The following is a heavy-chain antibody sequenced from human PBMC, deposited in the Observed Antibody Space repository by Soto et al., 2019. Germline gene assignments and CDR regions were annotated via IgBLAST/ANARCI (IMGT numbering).Heavy chain of an antibody. CDR2: IYYSGST. Sequence: PSETLSLTCTVSGGSISSGGYYWSWIRQHPGKGLEGIGYIYYSGSTYYNRSLKSRVTISVDTSKNQVSLKLSSVTAADTAVYYCARNWSYCTNVLRQASARDIWGQGTMVTVSS. CDR1: GGSISSGGYY. D-gene: IGHD2-8*01. V-gene: IGHV4-31*03. CDR3: ARNWSYCTNVLRQASARDI. J-gene: IGHJ3*02.